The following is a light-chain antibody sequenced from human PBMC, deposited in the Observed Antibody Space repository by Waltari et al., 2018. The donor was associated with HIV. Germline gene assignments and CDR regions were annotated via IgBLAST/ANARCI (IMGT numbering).Light chain of an antibody. CDR3: FSTNSGGNQGL. V-gene: IGLV3-10*01. CDR1: ALPYRY. J-gene: IGLJ2*01. Sequence: SHELTQPPSVSVSPGQAARITCSGDALPYRYVYWYQQSLGQAPVLVIHEGSRRPAGIPERIAGSTTGTMATLTISGAQVEDEADYYCFSTNSGGNQGLFGGGTKLIVL. CDR2: EGS.